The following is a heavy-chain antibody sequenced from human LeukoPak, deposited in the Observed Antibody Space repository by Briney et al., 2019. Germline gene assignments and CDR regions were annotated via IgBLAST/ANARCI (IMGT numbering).Heavy chain of an antibody. V-gene: IGHV4-34*01. CDR3: ARGYGGPTDY. Sequence: SETLSLTCAVYGGSFSGYYWSWIRQPPGKGLEWTGEINHSGSTNYNPSLKSRVTISVDTSKNQFSLKLSSVTAADTAVYYCARGYGGPTDYWGQGTLVTVSS. D-gene: IGHD4-23*01. CDR1: GGSFSGYY. CDR2: INHSGST. J-gene: IGHJ4*02.